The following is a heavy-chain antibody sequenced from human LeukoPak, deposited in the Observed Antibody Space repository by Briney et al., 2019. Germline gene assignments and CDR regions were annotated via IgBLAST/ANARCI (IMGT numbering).Heavy chain of an antibody. V-gene: IGHV3-74*01. CDR3: ARPHGITGYGMAV. D-gene: IGHD1-14*01. CDR2: INSDGSST. CDR1: GFTFSSYW. J-gene: IGHJ6*04. Sequence: GGSLRLSCAASGFTFSSYWMHWVRQAPGKGLVWVSRINSDGSSTNYAHSVKGRFTISRDNAKNTLYLQMNSLRAEDTAVYYCARPHGITGYGMAVWGKGTTVTVSS.